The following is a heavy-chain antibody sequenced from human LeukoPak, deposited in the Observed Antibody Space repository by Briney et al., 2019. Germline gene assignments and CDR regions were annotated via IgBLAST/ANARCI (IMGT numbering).Heavy chain of an antibody. CDR1: GGSISSYY. CDR2: IYTSGST. CDR3: ARAITIFGVVLPATYFDY. D-gene: IGHD3-3*01. Sequence: PSETLSLTCTVSGGSISSYYWSWIRQPAGKGLEWIGRIYTSGSTNYNPSLKSRVTMSVDTSKNQFSLKLSSVTAADTAVYYCARAITIFGVVLPATYFDYWGQGTLVTVSS. J-gene: IGHJ4*02. V-gene: IGHV4-4*07.